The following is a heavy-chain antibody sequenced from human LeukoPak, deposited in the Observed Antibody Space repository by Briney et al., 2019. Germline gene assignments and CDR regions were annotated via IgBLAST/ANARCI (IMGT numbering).Heavy chain of an antibody. CDR3: ARRCSSTSCSELTHAFDI. Sequence: GGSLRLSCAASGFTFSSYSMNWVRQAPGKGLEWVSYISSSSSTIYYADSVEGRFTISRDNAKNSLYLQMNSLRDEDTAVYYCARRCSSTSCSELTHAFDIWGQGTMVTVSS. J-gene: IGHJ3*02. CDR1: GFTFSSYS. D-gene: IGHD2-2*01. V-gene: IGHV3-48*02. CDR2: ISSSSSTI.